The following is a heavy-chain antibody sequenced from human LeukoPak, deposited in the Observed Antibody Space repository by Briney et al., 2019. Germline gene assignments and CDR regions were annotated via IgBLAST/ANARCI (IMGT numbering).Heavy chain of an antibody. J-gene: IGHJ4*02. D-gene: IGHD5-12*01. CDR2: ISGSGGST. CDR1: GFTFSSYA. CDR3: AKGGSLIVATMQFDY. Sequence: GGSLRLSCAASGFTFSSYAMSWVRQAPGKGLEWVSAISGSGGSTYYADSVKGRFTISRDNSRNTLYLQMNSLRAEDTAVYYCAKGGSLIVATMQFDYWGQGTLVTVSS. V-gene: IGHV3-23*01.